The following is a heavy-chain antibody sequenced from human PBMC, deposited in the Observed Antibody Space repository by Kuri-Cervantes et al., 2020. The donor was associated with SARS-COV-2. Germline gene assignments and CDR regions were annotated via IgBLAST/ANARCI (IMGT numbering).Heavy chain of an antibody. CDR2: FDPEDGET. D-gene: IGHD6-6*01. CDR1: GYTLTELS. CDR3: ATDFGYSSSSHADY. V-gene: IGHV1-24*01. J-gene: IGHJ4*02. Sequence: ASVKVSCKVSGYTLTELSMHWVRQAPGKGLEWMGGFDPEDGETIYAQKFQGRVTMTEDTSTDTAYMELSSLRSEDTAVYYCATDFGYSSSSHADYWGQGTRVTGSS.